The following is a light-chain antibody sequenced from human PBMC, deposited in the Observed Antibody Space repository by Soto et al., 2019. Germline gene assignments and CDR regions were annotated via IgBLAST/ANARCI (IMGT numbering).Light chain of an antibody. CDR1: QSVSFW. CDR2: KAS. J-gene: IGKJ1*01. Sequence: DIQMTQSPASQSASVGDRVTIACRASQSVSFWLAWYQQKPGKXPXXLIYKASTLESGVPSRLSGGGFGTEFTLTISSLQPDDYATDYCQQYQTFWTFGQGTKVDIK. V-gene: IGKV1-5*03. CDR3: QQYQTFWT.